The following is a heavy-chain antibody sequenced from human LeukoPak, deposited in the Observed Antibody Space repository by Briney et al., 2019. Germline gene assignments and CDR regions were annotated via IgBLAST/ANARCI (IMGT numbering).Heavy chain of an antibody. Sequence: GGSLRLSCAASGFTFSTYEMTWVRQAPGKRVEWLSFMSGSGSMIFYAESVKGRFTISRDNAENSLYLQMNSLRADDTAVYYCARLGSTATAGAFDNWGQGTRVIVSS. J-gene: IGHJ4*02. CDR3: ARLGSTATAGAFDN. D-gene: IGHD1-1*01. CDR1: GFTFSTYE. V-gene: IGHV3-48*03. CDR2: MSGSGSMI.